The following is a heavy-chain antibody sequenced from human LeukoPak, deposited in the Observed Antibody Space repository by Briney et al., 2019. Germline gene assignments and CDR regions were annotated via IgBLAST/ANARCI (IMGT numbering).Heavy chain of an antibody. Sequence: PSETLSLTCIVSGYSISGGCYWGWIRQPPGKGLEWIGSIYHSGSTHYNPSLKSRVTISVDTSKNQFSLKLSSVTAADTAVYYCARDLWDTSAAVWVYWGQGTLVTVSS. V-gene: IGHV4-38-2*02. CDR1: GYSISGGCY. J-gene: IGHJ4*02. CDR2: IYHSGST. D-gene: IGHD5-18*01. CDR3: ARDLWDTSAAVWVY.